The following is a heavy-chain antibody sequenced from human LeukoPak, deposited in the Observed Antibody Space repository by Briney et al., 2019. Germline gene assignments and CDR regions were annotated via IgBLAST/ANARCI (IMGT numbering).Heavy chain of an antibody. Sequence: GGTLRLSCAASGFTFSSYGMSWVRQAPGKGLEWVSAISGSGGSTYYADSVKGRFTISRDNSKNTLYLQMNSLRAEDTAVYYCARDYAIATSRIVVVPAAVSPWGQGTLVTVSS. CDR1: GFTFSSYG. CDR3: ARDYAIATSRIVVVPAAVSP. D-gene: IGHD2-2*01. J-gene: IGHJ4*02. V-gene: IGHV3-23*01. CDR2: ISGSGGST.